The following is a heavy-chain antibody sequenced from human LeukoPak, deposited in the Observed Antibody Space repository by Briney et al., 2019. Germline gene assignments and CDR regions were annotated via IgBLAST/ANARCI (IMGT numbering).Heavy chain of an antibody. CDR2: INAGNGNT. Sequence: GASVKVSCKASGYTFTSYAMHWMRQAPGQRLEWMGWINAGNGNTKYSQRFQGRVTITRDTSASTAYMELSSLRSEDTAVYYCARVGRIAVAGSFGAFDIWGQGTMVTVSS. CDR3: ARVGRIAVAGSFGAFDI. V-gene: IGHV1-3*01. D-gene: IGHD6-19*01. J-gene: IGHJ3*02. CDR1: GYTFTSYA.